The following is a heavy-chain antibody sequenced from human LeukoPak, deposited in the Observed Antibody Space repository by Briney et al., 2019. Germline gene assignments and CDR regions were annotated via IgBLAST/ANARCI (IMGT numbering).Heavy chain of an antibody. CDR3: ARDVRPTPWYFDL. Sequence: SETLSLTCTVYGGSISSTGYYWGWIRQPPGKGLEWLGNIYYTGSTYYNPSLKSRVTISVDTSKNQFSLRLSSVTAADTAVYYCARDVRPTPWYFDLWGRGTLVTVSS. J-gene: IGHJ2*01. V-gene: IGHV4-39*07. CDR2: IYYTGST. CDR1: GGSISSTGYY.